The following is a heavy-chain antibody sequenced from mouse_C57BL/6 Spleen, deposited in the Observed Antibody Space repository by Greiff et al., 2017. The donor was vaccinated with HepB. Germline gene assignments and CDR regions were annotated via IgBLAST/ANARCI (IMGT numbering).Heavy chain of an antibody. D-gene: IGHD1-1*01. Sequence: EVKVEESGGGLVQPGGSLKLSCAASGFTFSDYYMYWVRQTPEKRLEWVAYISNGGGSTYYPDTVKGRFTISRDNAKNTLYLQMSRLKSEDTAMYYCASHYYGSSYVGWYFDVWGTGTTVTVSS. CDR3: ASHYYGSSYVGWYFDV. J-gene: IGHJ1*03. V-gene: IGHV5-12*01. CDR2: ISNGGGST. CDR1: GFTFSDYY.